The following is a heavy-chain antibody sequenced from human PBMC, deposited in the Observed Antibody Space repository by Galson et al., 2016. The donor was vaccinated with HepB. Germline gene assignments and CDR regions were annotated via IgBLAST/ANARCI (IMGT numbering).Heavy chain of an antibody. CDR2: ISSSSRTI. Sequence: SLRLSCAASGFTFSSYSMNWVRQAPGKGLEWVSYISSSSRTIYYADSVKGRFTISRDNAKNSLYLQMNSLRAEDTAVYYCARDRGIQLWSRDGFDYWGQGTLVTVSS. D-gene: IGHD5-18*01. J-gene: IGHJ4*02. CDR3: ARDRGIQLWSRDGFDY. V-gene: IGHV3-48*01. CDR1: GFTFSSYS.